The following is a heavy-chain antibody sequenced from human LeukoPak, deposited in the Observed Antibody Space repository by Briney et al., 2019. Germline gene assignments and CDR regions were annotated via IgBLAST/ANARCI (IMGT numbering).Heavy chain of an antibody. V-gene: IGHV1-18*01. CDR2: IGGYNGNT. CDR1: GYTFISYG. Sequence: ASVKVSCKASGYTFISYGISWVRQAPGQGIEWIGWIGGYNGNTNYAQNLQGRVTMTTDTSTSTAYMELRSLRSDDTAVYYCARGLGVVTAQSEQPKPRYFDLWGRGTQVTVSS. CDR3: ARGLGVVTAQSEQPKPRYFDL. J-gene: IGHJ2*01. D-gene: IGHD2-21*02.